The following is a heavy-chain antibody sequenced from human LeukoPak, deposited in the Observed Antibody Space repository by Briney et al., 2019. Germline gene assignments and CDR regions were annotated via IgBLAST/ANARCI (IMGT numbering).Heavy chain of an antibody. V-gene: IGHV3-21*03. CDR3: AGSNVLVWFGDGPPWWFDP. Sequence: PGGSLRLSCAASGFTFSSYNMNWVRQAPGKGLEWVSSISSSSSYIYYADSVKGRFTISRDNAKNSLYLQMSSVRAEDTAVYYSAGSNVLVWFGDGPPWWFDPWGQGTLVTVSS. CDR2: ISSSSSYI. CDR1: GFTFSSYN. J-gene: IGHJ5*02. D-gene: IGHD3-10*01.